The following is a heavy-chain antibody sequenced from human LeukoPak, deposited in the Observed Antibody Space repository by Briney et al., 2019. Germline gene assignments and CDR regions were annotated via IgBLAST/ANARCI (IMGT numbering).Heavy chain of an antibody. V-gene: IGHV1-2*02. D-gene: IGHD6-13*01. CDR3: ARESSGSTWTFHY. CDR2: INPNTGDT. CDR1: GYTFTGYY. J-gene: IGHJ4*02. Sequence: ASVKVSCKASGYTFTGYYMHWVRQAPGQGLEWMGWINPNTGDTNYAQKFQGRVTMTRDTSISTAYMELSRLTSDDTAVYYCARESSGSTWTFHYWGQGTPVTVSS.